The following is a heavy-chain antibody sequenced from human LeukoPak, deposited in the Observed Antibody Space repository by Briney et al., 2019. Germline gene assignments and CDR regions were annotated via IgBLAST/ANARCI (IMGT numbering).Heavy chain of an antibody. CDR3: ARVFDS. V-gene: IGHV4-39*07. J-gene: IGHJ4*02. CDR2: IFYIGKT. Sequence: PSETLSVTCTVSGGSVSSSDYYWGWIRLPPGKGLEWIGDIFYIGKTNYNPSLKSRVTISVDTSKNQFSLKLTSVTAADTAVYYCARVFDSWGQGTLVTVSS. CDR1: GGSVSSSDYY.